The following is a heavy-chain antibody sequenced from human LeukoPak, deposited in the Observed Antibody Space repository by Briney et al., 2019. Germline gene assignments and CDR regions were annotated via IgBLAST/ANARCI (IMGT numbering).Heavy chain of an antibody. V-gene: IGHV3-21*01. J-gene: IGHJ3*02. CDR1: GFIFSSYA. CDR3: ARAGGLWDAFDI. D-gene: IGHD2-21*01. Sequence: PGGSLRLSCAASGFIFSSYAMSWVRQAPGKGLEWVSSISNSSSYIYYADSVKGRFTISRDNTKNSLYLQLNSLRAEDTAVYYCARAGGLWDAFDIWGQGTMVTVSS. CDR2: ISNSSSYI.